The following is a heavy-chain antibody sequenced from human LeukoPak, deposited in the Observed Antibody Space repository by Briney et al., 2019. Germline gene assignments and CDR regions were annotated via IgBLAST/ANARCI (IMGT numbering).Heavy chain of an antibody. D-gene: IGHD1-7*01. CDR2: IYTSGST. J-gene: IGHJ5*02. CDR3: ARDIQNWNYDWFDP. V-gene: IGHV4-61*02. CDR1: GGSISSGSYY. Sequence: SETLSLTCTVSGGSISSGSYYWSWIRQPAGKGLEWIGRIYTSGSTNYNPSLKSRVTISVDTSKNQFSLKLSSVTAADTAVYYCARDIQNWNYDWFDPWGQGTLVTVSS.